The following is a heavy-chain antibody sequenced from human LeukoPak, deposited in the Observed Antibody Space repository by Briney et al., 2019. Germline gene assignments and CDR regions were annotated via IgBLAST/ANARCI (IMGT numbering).Heavy chain of an antibody. CDR1: GFTFSSYA. D-gene: IGHD5-12*01. V-gene: IGHV3-23*01. CDR3: AKDQEYSGYEIDY. CDR2: ISGSGGST. Sequence: GGSLRLSCAASGFTFSSYAMSWVRQAPGKGLEWVSAISGSGGSTYYAGSVKGRFTISRDNSKNTLYLQMNSLRAEDTAVYYCAKDQEYSGYEIDYWGQGTLVTVSS. J-gene: IGHJ4*02.